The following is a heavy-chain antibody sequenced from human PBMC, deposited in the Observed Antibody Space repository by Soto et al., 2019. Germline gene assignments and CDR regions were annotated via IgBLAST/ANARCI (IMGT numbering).Heavy chain of an antibody. D-gene: IGHD6-19*01. CDR2: FYYGGST. V-gene: IGHV4-59*01. J-gene: IGHJ3*01. Sequence: QVQLQESGPGLVKPSETLSLTCTVSGGSISSYYWSWIRQPPDKGLEWIGYFYYGGSTNYNPSLKSRVTIPIDTSKNQFSLKVFSVNAADTAVYYCAGGYSSVAFDVGGKGTMVTVSS. CDR1: GGSISSYY. CDR3: AGGYSSVAFDV.